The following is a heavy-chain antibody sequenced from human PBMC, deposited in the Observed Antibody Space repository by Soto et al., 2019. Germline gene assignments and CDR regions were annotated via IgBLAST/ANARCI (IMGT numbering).Heavy chain of an antibody. J-gene: IGHJ3*02. Sequence: VQLVESGGGLVKPGGSLRLSCAASGFTLSRHSMNWVRQAPGKGLEWVSCISGTGTFIYYSDSVKGRFTISRDDAKSSLYLQMNSLTAEDTAVYYCARGSVIDTGDALDIWGPGTMVTVS. D-gene: IGHD2-21*01. CDR3: ARGSVIDTGDALDI. V-gene: IGHV3-21*06. CDR2: ISGTGTFI. CDR1: GFTLSRHS.